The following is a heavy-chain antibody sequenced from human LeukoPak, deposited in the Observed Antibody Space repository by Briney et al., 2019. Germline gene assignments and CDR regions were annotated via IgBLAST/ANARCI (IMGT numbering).Heavy chain of an antibody. CDR3: AKRGVVIRVILVGFHREAYYFDS. J-gene: IGHJ4*02. Sequence: GGSLRLSCAVSGITLSNYGMSWVRQAPGKGLKWVAGLSGSGGGTNYADSVKGRFTISRDDSENTLFLQMNSLRAEDTAVYFCAKRGVVIRVILVGFHREAYYFDSWGQGALVTVSS. CDR1: GITLSNYG. V-gene: IGHV3-23*01. D-gene: IGHD3-22*01. CDR2: LSGSGGGT.